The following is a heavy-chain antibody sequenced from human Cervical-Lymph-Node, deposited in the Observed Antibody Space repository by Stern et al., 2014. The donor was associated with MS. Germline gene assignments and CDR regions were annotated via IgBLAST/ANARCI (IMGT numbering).Heavy chain of an antibody. CDR2: IIPIFGTP. J-gene: IGHJ6*02. Sequence: VKLEESGAEVKKPGSSVQVSCKASGGTFSSQAINWVRQAPGKGLEWVGGIIPIFGTPKYAQKVQDRVTLTADEYTSTAYMDLSSLRSEDTAVYYCATPSTVTVGGMYVWGQGTTVTVSS. CDR1: GGTFSSQA. D-gene: IGHD4-17*01. CDR3: ATPSTVTVGGMYV. V-gene: IGHV1-69*01.